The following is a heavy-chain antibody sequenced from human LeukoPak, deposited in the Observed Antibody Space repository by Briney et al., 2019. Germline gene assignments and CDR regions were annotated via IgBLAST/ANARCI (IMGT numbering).Heavy chain of an antibody. V-gene: IGHV3-33*01. Sequence: GGSLRLSCAASGFTFSSYGMHWVRQAPGKGLEWVAVIWYDGSNKYYADSVKGRFTISRDNSKNTLYLQMNSLRAEDTAVYYCARGYDILTGYLYYFDYWGQGTLGTVSS. J-gene: IGHJ4*02. CDR1: GFTFSSYG. D-gene: IGHD3-9*01. CDR3: ARGYDILTGYLYYFDY. CDR2: IWYDGSNK.